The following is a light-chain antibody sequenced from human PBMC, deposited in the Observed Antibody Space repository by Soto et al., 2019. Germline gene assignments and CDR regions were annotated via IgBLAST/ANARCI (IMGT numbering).Light chain of an antibody. CDR1: QSVSSSY. J-gene: IGKJ2*01. V-gene: IGKV3-20*01. CDR2: GAS. Sequence: EIVLTQSPGTLSLSPGERATLSCRASQSVSSSYLAWYQQKPGQAPRLLIYGASSRATGIPDRCSGSGCATDFTLTISRREPEDFVVYYCQQYGSSPRYTFGQGTKLEIK. CDR3: QQYGSSPRYT.